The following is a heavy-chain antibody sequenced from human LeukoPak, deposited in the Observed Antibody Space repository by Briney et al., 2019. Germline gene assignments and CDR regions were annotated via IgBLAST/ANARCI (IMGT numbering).Heavy chain of an antibody. Sequence: SETLSLTCAVYGGSFSGYYWSWIRQPPGKGPEWIGEINHSGSTNYNPSLKSRVTISVDTSKNQFSLKLSSVTAADTAVYYCARGRRYCSSTSCYTGSRWFDPWGQGTLVTVSS. CDR1: GGSFSGYY. D-gene: IGHD2-2*02. J-gene: IGHJ5*02. V-gene: IGHV4-34*01. CDR2: INHSGST. CDR3: ARGRRYCSSTSCYTGSRWFDP.